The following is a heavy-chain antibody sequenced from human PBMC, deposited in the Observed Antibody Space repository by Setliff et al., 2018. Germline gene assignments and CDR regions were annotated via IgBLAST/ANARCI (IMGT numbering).Heavy chain of an antibody. D-gene: IGHD4-17*01. CDR3: ARGPSPTVTPSRLIYFYHMDV. CDR1: GDSFNAYG. V-gene: IGHV1-69-2*01. CDR2: FDFDDDET. J-gene: IGHJ6*03. Sequence: ASVKVSCKASGDSFNAYGERWVRQAAGKGREWMGRFDFDDDETIYAEKFQCRLTLTADQSTTTVNMELSSLRFDDTALYYCARGPSPTVTPSRLIYFYHMDVWGTGTTVTVSS.